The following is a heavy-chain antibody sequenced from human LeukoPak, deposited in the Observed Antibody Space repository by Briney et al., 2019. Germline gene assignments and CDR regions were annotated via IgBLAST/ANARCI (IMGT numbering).Heavy chain of an antibody. V-gene: IGHV4-61*02. CDR3: AREDIYDYVWGSYRLY. CDR1: GGSISSGSYY. CDR2: IYTSGST. Sequence: SQTLSLTCTVSGGSISSGSYYWSWIRQPAGKGLEWIGRIYTSGSTNYNPSLKSRVTISVDTSKNQFSLKLSSVTAADTAVYYCAREDIYDYVWGSYRLYWGQGTLVTVSS. D-gene: IGHD3-16*02. J-gene: IGHJ4*02.